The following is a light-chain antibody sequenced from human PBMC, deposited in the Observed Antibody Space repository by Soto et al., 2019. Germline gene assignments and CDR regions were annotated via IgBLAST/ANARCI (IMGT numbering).Light chain of an antibody. CDR3: SSYTSGSTLLV. CDR1: SSDVGGYNS. V-gene: IGLV2-14*01. J-gene: IGLJ2*01. CDR2: EVS. Sequence: ALTQPASVSGSPGQSITISCTGTSSDVGGYNSVSWYQQHPGKAPKLMIYEVSNRPSGVSNRFSGSKSGDTASLTISGLQAEDEADYYCSSYTSGSTLLVFGGGTKLTVL.